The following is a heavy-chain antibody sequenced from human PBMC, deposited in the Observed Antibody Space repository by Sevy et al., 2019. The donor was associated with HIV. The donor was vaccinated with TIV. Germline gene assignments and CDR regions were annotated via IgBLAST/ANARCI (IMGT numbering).Heavy chain of an antibody. CDR3: AKLPSTVMFREKGY. CDR1: GFTFTNYA. D-gene: IGHD3-10*01. J-gene: IGHJ4*02. Sequence: GGSLRLSCAASGFTFTNYAMNWVHQAPGKGLEWVSGISDSGDTTHYAESVKGRFTFSRDNSKNTVSLQMSSLGAEETAIYYCAKLPSTVMFREKGYWGQGTRVTVSS. CDR2: ISDSGDTT. V-gene: IGHV3-23*01.